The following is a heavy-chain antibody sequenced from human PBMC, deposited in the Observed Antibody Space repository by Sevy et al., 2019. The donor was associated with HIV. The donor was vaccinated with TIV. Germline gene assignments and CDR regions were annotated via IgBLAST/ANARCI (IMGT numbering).Heavy chain of an antibody. CDR1: GFTFSSYG. V-gene: IGHV3-30*18. D-gene: IGHD3-10*01. CDR3: AKGPYYYGSGSYPVY. CDR2: ISYDGSNK. J-gene: IGHJ4*02. Sequence: GGSLRLSCAASGFTFSSYGMHWVRQAPGKGLEWVAVISYDGSNKYYADSVKGRFTISRDNSKNTLYLQMNSLRAEDTVVYYCAKGPYYYGSGSYPVYWGQGTLVTVSS.